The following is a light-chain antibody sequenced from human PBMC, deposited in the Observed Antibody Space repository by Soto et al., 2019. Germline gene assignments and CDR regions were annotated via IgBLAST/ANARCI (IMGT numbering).Light chain of an antibody. CDR3: QQSYSNTQT. J-gene: IGKJ1*01. CDR1: QGISTY. V-gene: IGKV1-39*01. CDR2: AAS. Sequence: DIQLTQSPYFLSASVGDRVTITCRASQGISTYLNWYQQKPGKAPKLLIYAASSLQSGVPSRFSGSGSETDFTLTISSLQPEDFATYYCQQSYSNTQTFGQGTKVDIK.